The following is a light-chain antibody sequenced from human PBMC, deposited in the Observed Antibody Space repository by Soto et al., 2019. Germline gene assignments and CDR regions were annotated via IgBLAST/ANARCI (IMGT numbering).Light chain of an antibody. V-gene: IGKV1-9*01. J-gene: IGKJ4*01. CDR1: QGISRS. CDR2: GAS. Sequence: DIQLTQSPSFLSASVGDTVTITCRASQGISRSLAWYQQKPEKAPKLLIYGASTLQSGVPSRFSGSGSGTEFTLTINSLQPEDFASYYCQQLTSYPLTFGGGAKVEIK. CDR3: QQLTSYPLT.